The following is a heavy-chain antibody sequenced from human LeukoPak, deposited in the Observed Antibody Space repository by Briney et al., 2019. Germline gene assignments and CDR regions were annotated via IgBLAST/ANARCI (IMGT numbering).Heavy chain of an antibody. CDR3: ARVDYVWGSYSTFDY. V-gene: IGHV4-39*07. CDR1: GGSISSSSYY. Sequence: SETLSLTCTVSGGSISSSSYYWGWIRQPPGKGLEWIGNMYYSGSTYYNPSLKSRVTISVDTSKNQFSLKLSSVTAADTAVYYCARVDYVWGSYSTFDYWGQGTLVTVSS. CDR2: MYYSGST. J-gene: IGHJ4*02. D-gene: IGHD3-16*01.